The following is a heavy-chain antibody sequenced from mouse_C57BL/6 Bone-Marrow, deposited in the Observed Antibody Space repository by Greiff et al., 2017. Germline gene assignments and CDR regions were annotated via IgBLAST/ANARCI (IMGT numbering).Heavy chain of an antibody. CDR1: GFTFSDYY. V-gene: IGHV5-16*01. Sequence: EVKLMESEGGLVQPGSSMKLSCTASGFTFSDYYMAWVRQVPEKGLEWVANINYDGSSTYYLDSLKSRFIISRDNAKNILYLQMSSLKSEDTATYYCARDSNCDGYYAMDYWGQGTSVTVSS. CDR2: INYDGSST. J-gene: IGHJ4*01. D-gene: IGHD4-1*02. CDR3: ARDSNCDGYYAMDY.